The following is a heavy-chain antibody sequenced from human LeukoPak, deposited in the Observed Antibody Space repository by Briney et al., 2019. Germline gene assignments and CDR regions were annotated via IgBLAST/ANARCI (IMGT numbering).Heavy chain of an antibody. V-gene: IGHV1-69*04. CDR1: GGTFSSYA. Sequence: SVKVSCKASGGTFSSYAIGWVRQAPGQGLEWMGRIIPILGIANYAQKFQGRVTITADKSTSTAYMELSSLRSEDTAVYYCARRARWELYVAFDIWGQGTMVTVSS. J-gene: IGHJ3*02. CDR2: IIPILGIA. CDR3: ARRARWELYVAFDI. D-gene: IGHD1-26*01.